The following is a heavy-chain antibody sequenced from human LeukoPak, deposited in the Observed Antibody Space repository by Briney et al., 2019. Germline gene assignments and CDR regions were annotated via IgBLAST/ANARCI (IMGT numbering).Heavy chain of an antibody. Sequence: GSLRLSCAASRFTFSNYAMSWIRQPPGKGLEWIGEINHSGSTNYNPSLKSRVTISVDTSKNQFSLKLSSVTAADTAVYYCARAYYYDSSGYYLGLDYWGQGTLVTVSS. CDR3: ARAYYYDSSGYYLGLDY. CDR2: INHSGST. V-gene: IGHV4-34*01. D-gene: IGHD3-22*01. CDR1: RFTFSNYA. J-gene: IGHJ4*02.